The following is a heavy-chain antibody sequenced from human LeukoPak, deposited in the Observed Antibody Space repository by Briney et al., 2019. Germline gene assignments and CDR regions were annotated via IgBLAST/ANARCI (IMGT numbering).Heavy chain of an antibody. J-gene: IGHJ5*02. CDR2: ISSSSSYI. V-gene: IGHV3-21*01. CDR3: ARNAPYFDSSTYYYNWFDP. Sequence: GGSLRLSCAASGFTFSSYSMNWVRQAPGKGLEWVSFISSSSSYIYYADSVKGRFTISRDSSKNTLYLQMDSLRAEDTAVYYCARNAPYFDSSTYYYNWFDPWGQGTLVTVSS. CDR1: GFTFSSYS. D-gene: IGHD3-22*01.